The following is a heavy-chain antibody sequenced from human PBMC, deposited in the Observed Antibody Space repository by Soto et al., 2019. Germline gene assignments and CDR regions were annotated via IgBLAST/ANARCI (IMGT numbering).Heavy chain of an antibody. CDR3: ARDIDRLQLGGNYYYSLDV. CDR2: IIPLFRTP. Sequence: QVQLVQSGAEMKEPGSSVKVSCKTSGGTFSSSAISWLRQAPGQGLEWMGGIIPLFRTPDYAQTFQGRVRIAADESTSTAYRELSSLRSEDTAVDYCARDIDRLQLGGNYYYSLDVWGQGTTISVSS. V-gene: IGHV1-69*12. J-gene: IGHJ6*02. CDR1: GGTFSSSA. D-gene: IGHD4-4*01.